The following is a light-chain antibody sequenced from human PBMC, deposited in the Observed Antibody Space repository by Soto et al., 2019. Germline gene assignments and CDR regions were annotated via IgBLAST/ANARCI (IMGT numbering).Light chain of an antibody. J-gene: IGKJ4*01. Sequence: DIQMTQAPCSLSASVGDRVTITCRTRQDISTYLAWYQQKPGKVPKLLIAAAYTLQSGVPPRFSGSGSGTDFTLTISSLQPEDVATYYCQKYENAPLTFGGGTKVEIK. CDR3: QKYENAPLT. CDR2: AAY. CDR1: QDISTY. V-gene: IGKV1-27*01.